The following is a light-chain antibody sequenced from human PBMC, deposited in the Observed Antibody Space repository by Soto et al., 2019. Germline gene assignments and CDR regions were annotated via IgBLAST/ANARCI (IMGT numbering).Light chain of an antibody. V-gene: IGKV1-5*01. CDR1: QTIRRW. CDR2: DAS. CDR3: QHYNSDPWT. J-gene: IGKJ1*01. Sequence: DIEMTQSPSTLPASVGDRVTITCRASQTIRRWLAWYQQRPGKAPKVLIYDASTLESGVPARFSGSGSETEFTLTISSLQPEDSATYYCQHYNSDPWTFGQGTKV.